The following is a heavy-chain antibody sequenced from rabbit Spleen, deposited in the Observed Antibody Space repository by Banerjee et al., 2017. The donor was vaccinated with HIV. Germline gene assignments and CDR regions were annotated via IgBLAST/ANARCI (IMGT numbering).Heavy chain of an antibody. J-gene: IGHJ4*01. CDR1: GFSFSSGYD. CDR2: IYAGSGGST. D-gene: IGHD4-2*01. CDR3: ARDGGGREDFNL. V-gene: IGHV1S40*01. Sequence: QSLEESGGDLVKPGASLTLTCKASGFSFSSGYDMCWVRQAPGKGLEWIACIYAGSGGSTYYASWAKGRFTITKTSSTTVTLQVTSLTAADTATYFCARDGGGREDFNLWGLGTLVTVS.